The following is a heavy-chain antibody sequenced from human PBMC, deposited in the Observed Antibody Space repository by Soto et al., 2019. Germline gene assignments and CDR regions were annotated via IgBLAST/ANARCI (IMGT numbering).Heavy chain of an antibody. V-gene: IGHV3-23*01. CDR2: ITGSGGNT. J-gene: IGHJ4*02. CDR1: GFTFSSYA. Sequence: LGESLKISCAASGFTFSSYAMSWVRQAPGKGLEWVSSITGSGGNTHYADTVKGRFTISRDNSKNTIYLQMSSLRADDTAVYYRVKLRGVSGWSFDYWGQGTVVTVSS. CDR3: VKLRGVSGWSFDY. D-gene: IGHD6-19*01.